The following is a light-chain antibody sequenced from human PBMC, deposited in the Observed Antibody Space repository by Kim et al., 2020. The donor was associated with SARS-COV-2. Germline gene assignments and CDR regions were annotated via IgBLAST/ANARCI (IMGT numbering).Light chain of an antibody. J-gene: IGLJ3*02. Sequence: ASVKITCTLSSGHSSYAISWHQQQPEKGPRYLMKLNIDGSHSKGDGIPDRFSVSSSGAERYLTISSLQSEDEADYYCQSWGAGTVVFGGGTKLTVL. CDR3: QSWGAGTVV. CDR2: LNIDGSH. CDR1: SGHSSYA. V-gene: IGLV4-69*01.